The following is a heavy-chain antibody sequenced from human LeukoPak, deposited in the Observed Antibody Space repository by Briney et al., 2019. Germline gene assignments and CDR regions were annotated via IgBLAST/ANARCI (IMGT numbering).Heavy chain of an antibody. Sequence: SETLSLTCTVSGGSISSYYWSWIRQPPGKGLEWIGYIYYSGSTNYNPSLKSRVTISVDTSKNQFSLKLSSVTAADTAVYYCARGEVRGVIYYYYYMDVWGKGTTVTISS. CDR3: ARGEVRGVIYYYYYMDV. CDR2: IYYSGST. CDR1: GGSISSYY. D-gene: IGHD3-10*01. V-gene: IGHV4-59*01. J-gene: IGHJ6*03.